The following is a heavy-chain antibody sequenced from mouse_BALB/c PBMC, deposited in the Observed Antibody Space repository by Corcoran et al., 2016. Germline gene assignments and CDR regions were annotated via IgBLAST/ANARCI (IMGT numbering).Heavy chain of an antibody. J-gene: IGHJ2*01. CDR3: SGVKWLDY. CDR1: GFNIKDTY. V-gene: IGHV14-3*02. CDR2: IDPANGNT. D-gene: IGHD1-3*01. Sequence: EVQLQQSGAELVKPGASVKLSCTASGFNIKDTYMHWVKQRPEQGLEWIGRIDPANGNTKYDPKFQGKATITADTSSNTAYLQLSGLTSEDTGVHYTSGVKWLDYWGQGTTLTVSS.